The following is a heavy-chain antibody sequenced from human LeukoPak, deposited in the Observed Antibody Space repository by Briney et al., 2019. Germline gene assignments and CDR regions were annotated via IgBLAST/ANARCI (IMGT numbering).Heavy chain of an antibody. CDR1: GFTFDDYA. D-gene: IGHD3/OR15-3a*01. J-gene: IGHJ6*03. Sequence: PGRSLRLSCAASGFTFDDYAMHWVRQAPGKGLEWVSGISWNSGSIGYADSVEGRFTISRDNAKNSLDLQMHSLKTEDTALYYCAKDSGTGSRYYYYMDVWGKGTTVTVSS. CDR2: ISWNSGSI. CDR3: AKDSGTGSRYYYYMDV. V-gene: IGHV3-9*01.